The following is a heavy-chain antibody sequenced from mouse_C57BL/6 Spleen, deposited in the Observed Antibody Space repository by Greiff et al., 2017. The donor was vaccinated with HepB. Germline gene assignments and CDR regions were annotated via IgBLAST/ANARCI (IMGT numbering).Heavy chain of an antibody. J-gene: IGHJ3*01. CDR3: AKENYGNPGLGY. Sequence: VQLQQSGPGLVQPSQSLSITCTVSGFSLTSYGVHWVRQSPGKGLEWLGVIWRGGSTNYNAAFMSRLSITKDNSKSQVFFKMNSLQADDTAIYYCAKENYGNPGLGYWGQGTLVTVSA. CDR2: IWRGGST. D-gene: IGHD2-1*01. V-gene: IGHV2-5*01. CDR1: GFSLTSYG.